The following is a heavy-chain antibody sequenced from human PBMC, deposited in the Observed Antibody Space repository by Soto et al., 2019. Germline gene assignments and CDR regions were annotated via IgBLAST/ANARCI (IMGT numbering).Heavy chain of an antibody. CDR3: ARDGGNICSGGSCYFQAPDY. V-gene: IGHV3-23*01. Sequence: EVKLWESGGGLVLPGGSLRLSCEASGFTFSNFGMSWVRQAPGKGLEWVSGLTGNGGTTYYADSVKGRFTISRDNSKNTLAVQMSSLRAEDTAVYYCARDGGNICSGGSCYFQAPDYWGQGTLVTVSP. D-gene: IGHD2-15*01. CDR1: GFTFSNFG. CDR2: LTGNGGTT. J-gene: IGHJ4*02.